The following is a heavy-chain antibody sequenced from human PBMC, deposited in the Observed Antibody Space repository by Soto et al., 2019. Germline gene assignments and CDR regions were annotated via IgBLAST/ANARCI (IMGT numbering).Heavy chain of an antibody. CDR3: ARGWGSPDP. Sequence: EVPLLESGGGLVQTGGSLRLSCVAYTSTLSSYGMTWVRQAPGKGLEWVSSISPSGGDTYYADSVKGRVTISRDNSINTLYLQMDSLRVEDTALYYCARGWGSPDPWGQGTLVTVSS. CDR1: TSTLSSYG. J-gene: IGHJ5*02. D-gene: IGHD7-27*01. CDR2: ISPSGGDT. V-gene: IGHV3-23*01.